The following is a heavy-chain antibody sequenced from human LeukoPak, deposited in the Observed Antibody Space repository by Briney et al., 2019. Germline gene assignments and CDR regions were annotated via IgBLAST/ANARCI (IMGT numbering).Heavy chain of an antibody. Sequence: SETLSLTCTVSGGSISSYYWSWIRQPPGKGLEWIGYIYYSGSTNYNPSLKSRVTISVDTSKNQFSLKLSSVTAADTAVYYCARLAWGNYYGSGSRYYYSGMDVWGQGTTVTVSS. J-gene: IGHJ6*02. CDR3: ARLAWGNYYGSGSRYYYSGMDV. D-gene: IGHD3-10*01. CDR2: IYYSGST. CDR1: GGSISSYY. V-gene: IGHV4-59*01.